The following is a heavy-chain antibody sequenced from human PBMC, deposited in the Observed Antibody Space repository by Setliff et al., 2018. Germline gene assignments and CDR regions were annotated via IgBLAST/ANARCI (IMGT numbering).Heavy chain of an antibody. CDR3: AREKVVVVSATSYHYYMDV. CDR2: IIPIFGTT. J-gene: IGHJ6*03. V-gene: IGHV1-69*05. D-gene: IGHD2-15*01. Sequence: SVKVSCKASGGTFKNYGISWVRQAPGQGLEWMGGIIPIFGTTNYAQEFQGRVTITTDESTNTAYMELSSLRSEDTALYYCAREKVVVVSATSYHYYMDVWGKGTTVTVSS. CDR1: GGTFKNYG.